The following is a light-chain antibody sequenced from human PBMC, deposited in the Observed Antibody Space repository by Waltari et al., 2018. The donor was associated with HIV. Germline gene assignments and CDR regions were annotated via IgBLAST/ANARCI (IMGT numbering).Light chain of an antibody. CDR2: HDT. CDR3: QARDSSTVV. CDR1: ELGDRY. Sequence: SYERTQPPSVSVSPGQTASITCSGDELGDRYACWYQQKPGQSPLLVIYHDTKRPSGIPERFSGSNSGNTATLTISGTQAMDEADYYCQARDSSTVVFGGGTKLTVL. V-gene: IGLV3-1*01. J-gene: IGLJ2*01.